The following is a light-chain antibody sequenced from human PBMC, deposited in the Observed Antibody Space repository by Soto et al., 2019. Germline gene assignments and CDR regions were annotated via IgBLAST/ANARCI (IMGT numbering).Light chain of an antibody. CDR1: QGISSY. V-gene: IGKV1-9*01. J-gene: IGKJ1*01. CDR3: QQLNSYPS. CDR2: AAS. Sequence: DIQLTQSPSFLSASVGDRVTITCRASQGISSYLAWYQQKPGKAPKLLIYAASTLQSGVPSRFSGSGSGTEFTLTISSLPPEDVATYYCQQLNSYPSFGQGTKVEIK.